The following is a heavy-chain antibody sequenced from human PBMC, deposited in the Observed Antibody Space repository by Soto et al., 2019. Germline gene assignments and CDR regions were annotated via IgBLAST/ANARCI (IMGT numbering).Heavy chain of an antibody. V-gene: IGHV5-51*01. CDR2: IFPHDSDT. Sequence: HVASLKISCRTSGYRFTSYWIAWVRQMPGKGPEWMGIIFPHDSDTRYSPSFQGQVTISAGRATSTVFLQCASLKASDTAVYFCARKGKSGYFNWFDPWGQGTLVTVSS. J-gene: IGHJ5*02. D-gene: IGHD3-22*01. CDR3: ARKGKSGYFNWFDP. CDR1: GYRFTSYW.